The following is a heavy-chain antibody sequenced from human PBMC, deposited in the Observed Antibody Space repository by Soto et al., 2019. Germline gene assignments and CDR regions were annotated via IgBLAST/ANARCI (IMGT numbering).Heavy chain of an antibody. V-gene: IGHV1-2*04. J-gene: IGHJ3*02. CDR1: GYTFTGYY. Sequence: ASVKVSCKASGYTFTGYYMHWVRQAPGQGLEWMGWINPNSGGTNYAQKFQGWVTMTRDTSISTAYMELSRLRSDDTAVYYCARAGPIWGSYRRMAFDIWGQGTMVTISS. CDR2: INPNSGGT. D-gene: IGHD3-16*02. CDR3: ARAGPIWGSYRRMAFDI.